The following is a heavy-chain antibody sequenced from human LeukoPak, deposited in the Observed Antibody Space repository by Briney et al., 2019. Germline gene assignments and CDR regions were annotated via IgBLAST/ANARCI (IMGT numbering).Heavy chain of an antibody. Sequence: SETLSLTCTVSVDSISNYYWCWIRQPPEGGRWWSGYFYDAASTNYNPSFKSRVTISVDTSKNQFSLKLSSVTAADTAVYYCAARRAYYFDDWGEGTLVTVSS. CDR2: FYDAAST. CDR1: VDSISNYY. V-gene: IGHV4-59*01. J-gene: IGHJ4*02. CDR3: AARRAYYFDD.